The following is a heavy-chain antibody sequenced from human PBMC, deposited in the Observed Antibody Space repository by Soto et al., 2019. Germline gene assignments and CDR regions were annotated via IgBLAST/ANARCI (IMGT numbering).Heavy chain of an antibody. J-gene: IGHJ4*02. CDR1: GYTFTGYY. V-gene: IGHV1-2*02. CDR2: INPNSGGT. CDR3: ARESWMVLQYTFDY. D-gene: IGHD2-15*01. Sequence: ASVKVSCKASGYTFTGYYMHWVRQAPGQGLEWMGWINPNSGGTNYAQKFQGRVTMTRDTSISTAYMELSRLRSDDTAVYYCARESWMVLQYTFDYWGQGTLVTVSS.